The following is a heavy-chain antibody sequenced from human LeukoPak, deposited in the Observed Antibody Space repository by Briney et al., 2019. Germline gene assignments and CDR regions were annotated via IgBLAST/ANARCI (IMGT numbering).Heavy chain of an antibody. CDR2: VYYSGST. CDR1: GDFITAYY. D-gene: IGHD7-27*01. Sequence: TSETLSLTCSVSGDFITAYYWSWIRQPPGKGLEWIGYVYYSGSTEYNPSLRSRVTISLEMSKHQFSLNLTSVTAADTAVYYCASNTGTVFDYWDQGALVTVSS. CDR3: ASNTGTVFDY. J-gene: IGHJ4*02. V-gene: IGHV4-59*01.